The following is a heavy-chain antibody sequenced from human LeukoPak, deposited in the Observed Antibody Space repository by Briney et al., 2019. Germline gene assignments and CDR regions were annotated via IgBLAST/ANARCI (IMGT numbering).Heavy chain of an antibody. V-gene: IGHV3-33*06. CDR2: IWYDGSNK. CDR3: AKDYYDRDYFDY. CDR1: GFTFSSYG. J-gene: IGHJ4*02. D-gene: IGHD3-22*01. Sequence: PGGSLRLSSAASGFTFSSYGMHWVRQAPGKGLEWVAVIWYDGSNKYYADSVKGRFTISRDNSKNTLYLQMNSLRAEDTAVYYCAKDYYDRDYFDYWGQGTLVTVSS.